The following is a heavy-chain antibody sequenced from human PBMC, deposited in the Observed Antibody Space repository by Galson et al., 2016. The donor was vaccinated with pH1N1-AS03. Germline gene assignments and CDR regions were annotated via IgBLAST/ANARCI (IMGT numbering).Heavy chain of an antibody. CDR3: ARDRYYDAAGRYFYESEY. V-gene: IGHV1-69*13. CDR1: GGTFSSYA. D-gene: IGHD3-16*01. CDR2: IRPISGAA. J-gene: IGHJ4*02. Sequence: SVKVSCKASGGTFSSYAITWMRQAPGQGLEWVGGIRPISGAASYAQKFQGRLTITADESTSTIYMELRSLTSEDTAVYYCARDRYYDAAGRYFYESEYWGQGTLVTVSS.